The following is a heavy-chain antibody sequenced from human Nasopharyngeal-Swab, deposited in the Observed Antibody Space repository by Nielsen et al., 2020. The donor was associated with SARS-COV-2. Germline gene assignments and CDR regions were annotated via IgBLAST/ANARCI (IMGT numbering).Heavy chain of an antibody. CDR3: AKLIAVTGSGY. J-gene: IGHJ4*02. CDR2: ISYDGTNNK. V-gene: IGHV3-30*18. Sequence: VRQAPGKGLEWVAVISYDGTNNKYYGDSVKGRFTISRDNSKNTLYLQMNSLRAEDTAVYYCAKLIAVTGSGYWGQGTLVTVSS. D-gene: IGHD6-19*01.